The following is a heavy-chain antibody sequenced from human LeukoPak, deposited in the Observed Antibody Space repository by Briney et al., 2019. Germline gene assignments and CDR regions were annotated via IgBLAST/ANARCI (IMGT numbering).Heavy chain of an antibody. V-gene: IGHV3-48*03. J-gene: IGHJ4*02. Sequence: QSGGSLRLSCAASGFTFSSYEMNWARQAPGKGLEWVSYISSSGSTIYYADSAKGRFTISRDNAKNSLYLQMNSLRAEDTAVYYCARADKGGPDYWGQGTLVTVSS. CDR2: ISSSGSTI. CDR1: GFTFSSYE. CDR3: ARADKGGPDY. D-gene: IGHD2-15*01.